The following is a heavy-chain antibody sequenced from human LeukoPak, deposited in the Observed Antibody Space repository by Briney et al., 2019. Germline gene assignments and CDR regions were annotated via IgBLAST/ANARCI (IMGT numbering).Heavy chain of an antibody. J-gene: IGHJ4*02. CDR1: GFTFSSYA. CDR2: ISYDGSNK. V-gene: IGHV3-30*04. CDR3: ARSPTVVVVTGISDY. Sequence: GGSLRLSCAASGFTFSSYAMHWVRQAPGKGLEWVAVISYDGSNKYYADSVKGRLTISRDNSKNTLYLQMNSLRVEDTAVYYCARSPTVVVVTGISDYWGQGTLVTVSS. D-gene: IGHD2-21*02.